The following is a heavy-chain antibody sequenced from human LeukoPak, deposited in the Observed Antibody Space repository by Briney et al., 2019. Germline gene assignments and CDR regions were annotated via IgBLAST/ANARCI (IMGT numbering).Heavy chain of an antibody. D-gene: IGHD3-22*01. Sequence: PSETLSLTCAVYGGSFSGYYWSWIRQPPGKGLEWIGEINHSGSTNYNPSLRSRVTISVDTSKNQFSLKLSSVTAADTAVYYCARVYWPITHYYDSSGLASKRYYYYMDVWGKGTTVTVSS. J-gene: IGHJ6*03. CDR2: INHSGST. CDR3: ARVYWPITHYYDSSGLASKRYYYYMDV. V-gene: IGHV4-34*01. CDR1: GGSFSGYY.